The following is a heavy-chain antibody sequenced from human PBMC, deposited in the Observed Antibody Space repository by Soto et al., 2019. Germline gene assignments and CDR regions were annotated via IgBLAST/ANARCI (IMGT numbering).Heavy chain of an antibody. CDR3: ARDLASTTITNY. CDR2: ITSNGGNT. J-gene: IGHJ4*02. CDR1: GFTFSSYA. V-gene: IGHV3-64*01. D-gene: IGHD4-17*01. Sequence: GGSLRLSCAASGFTFSSYAMHWVRQAPGKGLEYVSVITSNGGNTDYASSVKGRFTISRDNSKNTLYLQMGSLRAEDMAVYYCARDLASTTITNYWGQGTLVTVSS.